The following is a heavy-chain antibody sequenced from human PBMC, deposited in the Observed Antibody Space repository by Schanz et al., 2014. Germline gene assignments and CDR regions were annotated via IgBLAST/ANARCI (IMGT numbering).Heavy chain of an antibody. D-gene: IGHD3-10*01. CDR2: LFYGGSK. V-gene: IGHV4-39*01. Sequence: QLQMQTSGPGLVRPWETLSLTCTVSGGSISDSGAYWGWFRQTPGKGLEWIANLFYGGSKYYKPPFERRVTMTVDASNNQYSRGLGSVTAADTGVYYCARHNRVWFGKEGCWGQGTLVTVSS. CDR3: ARHNRVWFGKEGC. CDR1: GGSISDSGAY. J-gene: IGHJ4*02.